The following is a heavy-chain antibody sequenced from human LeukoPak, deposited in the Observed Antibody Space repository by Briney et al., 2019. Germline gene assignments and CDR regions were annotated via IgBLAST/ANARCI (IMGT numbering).Heavy chain of an antibody. CDR2: INPNNGGT. CDR3: ARRGAGGYDFDY. Sequence: ASVKVSCKASGYTFTGYYMHWVRQAPGQGLEWIGWINPNNGGTNYAQKFQGRATMTRDTSISTAYMELSRLTSDDTAVYYCARRGAGGYDFDYWGQGTLVTVSS. D-gene: IGHD5-12*01. V-gene: IGHV1-2*02. J-gene: IGHJ4*02. CDR1: GYTFTGYY.